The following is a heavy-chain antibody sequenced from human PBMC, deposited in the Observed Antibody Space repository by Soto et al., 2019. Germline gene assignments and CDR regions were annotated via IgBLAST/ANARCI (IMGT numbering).Heavy chain of an antibody. V-gene: IGHV1-69*04. CDR3: ARDCSSTSCYAYP. CDR1: GYTFTSYS. CDR2: IIPILGIA. Sequence: SVKVSCKASGYTFTSYSISWVRQAPGQGLEWMGRIIPILGIANYAQKFQGRVTITADKSTSTAYMELSSLRSEDTAVYYCARDCSSTSCYAYPWGQGTLVTVSS. J-gene: IGHJ5*02. D-gene: IGHD2-2*01.